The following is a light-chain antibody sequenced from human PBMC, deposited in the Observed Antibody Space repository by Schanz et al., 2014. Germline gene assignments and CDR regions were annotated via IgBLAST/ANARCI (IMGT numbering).Light chain of an antibody. V-gene: IGKV1-5*01. CDR3: QQSYSTWT. Sequence: DIQMTQSPSTLSASVGDRVTITCRASQSISSWLAWYQQKPGKAPKLLIYDASSLESGVPSRFSGSGSGTEFTLTISSLQPEDFATYYCQQSYSTWTFGQGTKVEIK. CDR2: DAS. J-gene: IGKJ1*01. CDR1: QSISSW.